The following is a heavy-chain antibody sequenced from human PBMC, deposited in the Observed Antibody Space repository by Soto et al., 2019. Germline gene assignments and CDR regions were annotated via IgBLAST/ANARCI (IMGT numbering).Heavy chain of an antibody. J-gene: IGHJ4*02. CDR2: ISSSSSYI. Sequence: GGSLRLSCAASGFTFSSYSMNWVRQAPGKGLEWVSSISSSSSYIYYADSVKGRFTISRDNAKNSLYLQMNSLRAEDTAVYYCARDIAAAGRGDNYFDYWGQGTLVTVSS. D-gene: IGHD6-13*01. CDR1: GFTFSSYS. CDR3: ARDIAAAGRGDNYFDY. V-gene: IGHV3-21*01.